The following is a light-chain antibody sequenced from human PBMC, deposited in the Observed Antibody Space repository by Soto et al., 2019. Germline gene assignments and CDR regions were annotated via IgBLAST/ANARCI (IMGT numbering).Light chain of an antibody. J-gene: IGKJ3*01. CDR3: QQYGSSPFT. CDR1: QSVSSSY. CDR2: GAS. V-gene: IGKV3-20*01. Sequence: ESVLTQSPGTLSMSPGERATLSCRASQSVSSSYSAWYQQKPGQAPRLLIYGASSRATGIPDRFSGSGSGTDFTLIISRLEPEDFAVYYFQQYGSSPFTFGPGTKVDIK.